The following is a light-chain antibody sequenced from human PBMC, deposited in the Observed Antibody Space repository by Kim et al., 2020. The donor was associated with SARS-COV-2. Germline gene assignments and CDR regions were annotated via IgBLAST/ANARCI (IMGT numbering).Light chain of an antibody. CDR3: QQYVSSPWT. Sequence: EIVLTQSPGTLSLSPGERAILSCRASQNVGNMYLAWYQHKPGQAPRLFIYGASNRATGIPDRFSGSGSGTDFTLTISRLEPEDFAVYYCQQYVSSPWTFGQGTKVDIK. CDR2: GAS. CDR1: QNVGNMY. V-gene: IGKV3-20*01. J-gene: IGKJ1*01.